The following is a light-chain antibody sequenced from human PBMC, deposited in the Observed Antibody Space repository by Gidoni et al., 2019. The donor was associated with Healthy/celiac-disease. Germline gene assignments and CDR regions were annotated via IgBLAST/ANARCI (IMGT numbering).Light chain of an antibody. Sequence: DIQMTQSPSSLSASVGDRVTITCQASQDISNYLNWYQQKPGKAPKLLIYDASNLETGVPSRFSGSGSGTDFTFTISSLQPEDIATCYCQQYDNFPLTFGGXTKVEIK. CDR1: QDISNY. CDR2: DAS. CDR3: QQYDNFPLT. J-gene: IGKJ4*01. V-gene: IGKV1-33*01.